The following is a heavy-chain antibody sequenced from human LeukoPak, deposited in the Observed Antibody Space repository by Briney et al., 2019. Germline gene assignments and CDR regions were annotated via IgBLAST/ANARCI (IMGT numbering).Heavy chain of an antibody. CDR1: GFTFRSYE. V-gene: IGHV3-48*03. Sequence: GGSLRLSCAASGFTFRSYEMNWVRQAPGKGLEWVSYISSSGSTIYYADSVKGRFTISRDNAKNSLYLQMNSLRAEDTAVYYCATYYDSAGFDFDYWGQGTLVTVSS. CDR2: ISSSGSTI. CDR3: ATYYDSAGFDFDY. J-gene: IGHJ4*02. D-gene: IGHD3-22*01.